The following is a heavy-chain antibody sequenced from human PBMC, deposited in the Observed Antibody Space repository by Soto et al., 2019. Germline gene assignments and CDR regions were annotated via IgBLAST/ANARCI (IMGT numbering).Heavy chain of an antibody. CDR2: ISYDGSNK. CDR1: GFTFSSYG. CDR3: AKTDIVGVVAATPLYY. Sequence: QVQLVESGGGVVQPGRSLRLSCAASGFTFSSYGMHWVRQAPGKGLEWVAVISYDGSNKYYADSVKGRFTISRDNSKNTLYLQMNSLRAEDTAVYYCAKTDIVGVVAATPLYYWGQGTLVTVAS. D-gene: IGHD2-15*01. V-gene: IGHV3-30*18. J-gene: IGHJ4*02.